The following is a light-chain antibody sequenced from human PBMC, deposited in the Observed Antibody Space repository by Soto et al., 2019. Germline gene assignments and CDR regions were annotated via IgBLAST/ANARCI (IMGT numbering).Light chain of an antibody. Sequence: QSVLTQPASVSGSPGQSITISCTGTSSDVGGYNYVSWYQQHPGKAPKLMIYDVSNRPSGVSNRFSGSKSGNTASLTISGLQAEDEADYYCSSYTSSISYVFGTGTKLTVL. J-gene: IGLJ1*01. CDR1: SSDVGGYNY. CDR2: DVS. V-gene: IGLV2-14*01. CDR3: SSYTSSISYV.